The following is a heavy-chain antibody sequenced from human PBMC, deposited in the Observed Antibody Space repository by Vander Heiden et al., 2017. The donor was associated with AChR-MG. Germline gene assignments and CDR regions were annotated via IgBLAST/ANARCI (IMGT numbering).Heavy chain of an antibody. D-gene: IGHD3-3*02. CDR3: ARIVLVYYGMDV. J-gene: IGHJ6*02. Sequence: QVPPVQSGAEVKKPRSSVKVSCKAPGGPLSMYGFSWVRQAPGQGLEWMGGIIPISRTTYYAQRFQGRVTITADESTTTAYMELSSLRSEDTGVYYCARIVLVYYGMDVWGQGTTVTVSS. CDR2: IIPISRTT. CDR1: GGPLSMYG. V-gene: IGHV1-69*01.